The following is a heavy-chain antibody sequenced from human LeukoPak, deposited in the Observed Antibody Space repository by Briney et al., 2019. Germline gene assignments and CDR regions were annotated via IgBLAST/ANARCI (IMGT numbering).Heavy chain of an antibody. CDR2: ISSNGDNT. J-gene: IGHJ3*01. Sequence: GPSLRLSCSASGFPFNTHAIHWVRHPPGDGLEYVAGISSNGDNTDFADSAKGRFTIYRDNSKSTLFLQMNSLRAEDTAVYCGTRASALLGVAFDLWGQGTVVTVSS. CDR3: TRASALLGVAFDL. D-gene: IGHD2-15*01. V-gene: IGHV3-64D*06. CDR1: GFPFNTHA.